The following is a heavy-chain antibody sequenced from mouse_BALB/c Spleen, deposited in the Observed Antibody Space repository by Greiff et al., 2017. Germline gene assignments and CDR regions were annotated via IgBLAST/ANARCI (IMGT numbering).Heavy chain of an antibody. V-gene: IGHV5-4*02. CDR3: ARDYGNPRYFDV. D-gene: IGHD2-1*01. Sequence: EVKVVESGGGLVKPGGSLKLSCAASGFTFSDYYMYWVRQTPEKRLEWVATISDGGSYTYYPDSVKGRFTISRDNAKNNLYLQMSSLKSEDTAMYYCARDYGNPRYFDVWGAGTTVTVSS. CDR2: ISDGGSYT. CDR1: GFTFSDYY. J-gene: IGHJ1*01.